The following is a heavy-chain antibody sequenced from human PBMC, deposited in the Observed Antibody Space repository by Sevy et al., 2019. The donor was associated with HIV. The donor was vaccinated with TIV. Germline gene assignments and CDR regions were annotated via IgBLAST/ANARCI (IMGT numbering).Heavy chain of an antibody. CDR3: TTGFTYYYGSGSTHASNYYYYGMDV. CDR2: IRSKANSYAT. J-gene: IGHJ6*02. CDR1: GFTFSGSA. V-gene: IGHV3-73*01. D-gene: IGHD3-10*01. Sequence: GGSLRLSCAASGFTFSGSAMHWVRQASGKGLEWVGRIRSKANSYATAYAASVKGRLTISRDDSKYTAYLQLNGLKSEDTAVYYCTTGFTYYYGSGSTHASNYYYYGMDVWGQGTTVTVSS.